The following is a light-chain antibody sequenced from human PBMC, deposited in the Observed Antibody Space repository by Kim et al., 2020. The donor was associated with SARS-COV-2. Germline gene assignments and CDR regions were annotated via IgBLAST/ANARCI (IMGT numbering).Light chain of an antibody. CDR3: QQSFSTPYT. J-gene: IGKJ2*01. CDR1: QSISKN. Sequence: SASVGDRVNITGRSSQSISKNLNWFQQKPGKAPKLLIYTTSTLASGVPSRFSGGGSATDFTLTISSLQPEDFASYHCQQSFSTPYTFGQGTKLEI. CDR2: TTS. V-gene: IGKV1-39*01.